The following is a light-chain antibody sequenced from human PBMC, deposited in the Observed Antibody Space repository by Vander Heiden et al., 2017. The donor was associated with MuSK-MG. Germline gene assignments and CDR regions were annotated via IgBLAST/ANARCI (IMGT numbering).Light chain of an antibody. CDR2: WAS. J-gene: IGKJ4*01. V-gene: IGKV4-1*01. CDR3: QQDDSTPLT. CDR1: QSVLYSSNNKNY. Sequence: DIVMTQSTDSLAVSLGERATIICKSSQSVLYSSNNKNYLAWYQQKPGRPPKLLIYWASTRESGVPDRFSGSGSGTDFTLSISSLQAEDVAVYYCQQDDSTPLTFGGGTKVEIK.